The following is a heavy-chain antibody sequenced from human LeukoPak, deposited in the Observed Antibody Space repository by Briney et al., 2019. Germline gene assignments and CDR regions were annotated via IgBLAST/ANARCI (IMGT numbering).Heavy chain of an antibody. CDR1: GGSFSGCY. CDR3: ARDLRWPGYFDY. V-gene: IGHV4-34*01. Sequence: SETLSLTCAVYGGSFSGCYWSWIRQPPGKGLEWIGEINHSGSTNYNPSLKSRVTISVDTSKNQFSLKLSSVTAADTAVYYCARDLRWPGYFDYWGQGTLVTVSS. CDR2: INHSGST. D-gene: IGHD5-24*01. J-gene: IGHJ4*02.